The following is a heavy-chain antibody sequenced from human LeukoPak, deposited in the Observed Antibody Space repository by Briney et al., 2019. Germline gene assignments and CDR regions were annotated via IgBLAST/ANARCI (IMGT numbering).Heavy chain of an antibody. V-gene: IGHV6-1*01. CDR3: ARGRYSGFDL. CDR2: TYYRSKWNN. D-gene: IGHD2-15*01. CDR1: GDSVSANSVA. J-gene: IGHJ3*01. Sequence: SQTLSLTCAISGDSVSANSVAWNWIRQSPSRGLEWLGRTYYRSKWNNDYAVSVKSRITINPDTSKNQFSLQLNSVTPDDTALYYCARGRYSGFDLWGQGTMVTVSS.